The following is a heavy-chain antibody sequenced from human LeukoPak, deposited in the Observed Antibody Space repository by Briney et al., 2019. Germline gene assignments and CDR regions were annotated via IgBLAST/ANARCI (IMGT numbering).Heavy chain of an antibody. V-gene: IGHV4-59*01. J-gene: IGHJ6*03. CDR3: ARAVSYSSGSSGQKYYYYYYYMDV. D-gene: IGHD6-19*01. Sequence: PSETLSLTCTVSGGSISSYYWSWIRQPPGKGLEWIGYIYYSGSTNYNPSLKSRVTISVDTSKNQFSLKLSSVTAADTAVYYCARAVSYSSGSSGQKYYYYYYYMDVWGKGTTVTVSS. CDR2: IYYSGST. CDR1: GGSISSYY.